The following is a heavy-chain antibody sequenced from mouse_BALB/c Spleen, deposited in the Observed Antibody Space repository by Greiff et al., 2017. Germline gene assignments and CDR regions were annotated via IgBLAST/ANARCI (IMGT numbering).Heavy chain of an antibody. CDR1: GFTFSSYA. CDR2: ISSGGSYT. V-gene: IGHV5-9-4*01. J-gene: IGHJ4*01. Sequence: EVQRVESGGGLVKPGGSLKLSCAASGFTFSSYAMSWVRQSPEKRLEWVAEISSGGSYTYYPDTVTGRFTISRDNAKNTLYLEMSSLRSEDTAMYYCARDPTYYALGGYAMDYWGQGTSVTVSS. D-gene: IGHD2-10*01. CDR3: ARDPTYYALGGYAMDY.